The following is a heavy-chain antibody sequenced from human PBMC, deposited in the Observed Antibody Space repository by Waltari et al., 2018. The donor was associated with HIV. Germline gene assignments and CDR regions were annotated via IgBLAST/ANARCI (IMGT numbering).Heavy chain of an antibody. CDR2: NNPNRGGT. CDR3: ARGVTVLLWFGERLLDY. J-gene: IGHJ4*02. V-gene: IGHV1-2*02. D-gene: IGHD3-10*01. Sequence: QVQLVQSGAEVKKPGASVKVSCKASGYTFTGYYMHWVRQAPGQGLEWMGWNNPNRGGTNCAKKFKGRVTRTRDTSIRTAYRELSRLRSDDTAVYYCARGVTVLLWFGERLLDYWGQGTLVTVSS. CDR1: GYTFTGYY.